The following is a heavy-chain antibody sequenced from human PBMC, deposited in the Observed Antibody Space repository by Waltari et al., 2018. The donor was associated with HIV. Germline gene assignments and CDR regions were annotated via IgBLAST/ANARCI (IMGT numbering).Heavy chain of an antibody. CDR1: GFTFNRAW. D-gene: IGHD3-10*01. J-gene: IGHJ4*02. V-gene: IGHV3-15*01. Sequence: EVQLLESGGDLLKPGGCLRLSCAASGFTFNRAWLSWVRQAPGKGLEWVGRIKTKGDGGATDYAAAVKGRFTISRDDSKNTVYLQMNSLKIEDTAVYYCTSEEDYGSGSHFDYWGQGTLVTVSS. CDR2: IKTKGDGGAT. CDR3: TSEEDYGSGSHFDY.